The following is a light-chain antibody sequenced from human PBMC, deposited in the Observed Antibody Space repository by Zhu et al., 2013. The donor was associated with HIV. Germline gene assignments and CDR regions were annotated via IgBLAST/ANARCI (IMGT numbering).Light chain of an antibody. V-gene: IGLV2-14*03. CDR3: GSYSTTSTFL. Sequence: QSALTQPASVSGSPGQSITLSCTGTSTDIGGYNYVSWYRQHPGKAPKLIMYDVNNRPSGVSNRFSGSKSGNTASLTISGLQAEDEAHYYCGSYSTTSTFLFGGGTKVTVL. J-gene: IGLJ2*01. CDR1: STDIGGYNY. CDR2: DVN.